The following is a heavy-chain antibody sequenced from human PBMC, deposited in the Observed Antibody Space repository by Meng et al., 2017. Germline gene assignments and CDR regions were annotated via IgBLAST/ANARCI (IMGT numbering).Heavy chain of an antibody. CDR2: ISSSSSYI. J-gene: IGHJ6*02. Sequence: GESLKISCAASGFTFSKYWMSWVRQAPGKGLEWVSSISSSSSYIYYADSVKGRFTISRDNAKNSLYLQMNSLRAEDTAVYYCARDRYGDYAFWLDYYYYYGMDVWGQGTTVTVSS. V-gene: IGHV3-21*01. D-gene: IGHD4-17*01. CDR3: ARDRYGDYAFWLDYYYYYGMDV. CDR1: GFTFSKYW.